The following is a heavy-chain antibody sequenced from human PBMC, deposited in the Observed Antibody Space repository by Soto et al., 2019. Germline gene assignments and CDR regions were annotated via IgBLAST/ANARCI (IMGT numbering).Heavy chain of an antibody. V-gene: IGHV4-59*12. D-gene: IGHD5-18*01. Sequence: SETLSLTCTVSGGSISSYYWSWIRQPPGKGLEWIGYIYYSGSTNYNPSLKSRVTISVDTSKNQFSLKLSSVTAADTVVYFFARLTKREDTAMVWGDYYYMDVWGKESTVTVAS. CDR2: IYYSGST. CDR1: GGSISSYY. CDR3: ARLTKREDTAMVWGDYYYMDV. J-gene: IGHJ6*03.